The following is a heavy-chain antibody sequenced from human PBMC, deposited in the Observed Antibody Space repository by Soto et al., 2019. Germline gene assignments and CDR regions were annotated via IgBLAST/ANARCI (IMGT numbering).Heavy chain of an antibody. D-gene: IGHD2-2*01. CDR2: MNPNSGNT. CDR3: ARWGGYCISTSCYENWFDP. V-gene: IGHV1-8*01. Sequence: QVQLVQSGAEVKKPGASVKVSCKASGYTFTSYDINWVRQATGQGLEWMGWMNPNSGNTGYAQKFQGRVTMTRNTSISTAYMGLSSLRSEDTAVYYCARWGGYCISTSCYENWFDPWGQGTLVTVSS. CDR1: GYTFTSYD. J-gene: IGHJ5*02.